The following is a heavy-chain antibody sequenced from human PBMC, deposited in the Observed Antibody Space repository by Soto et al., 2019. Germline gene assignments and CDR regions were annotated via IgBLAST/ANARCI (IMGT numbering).Heavy chain of an antibody. CDR1: GGSISSSRSY. CDR2: IFYSGST. D-gene: IGHD3-22*01. Sequence: SQTLSLTCNVSGGSISSSRSYWAGIRQPPGKGLEWIANIFYSGSTYYNPSLAGRVTVSVDTSKNQFSLKLSSVTAADTAVYYCERQPTTADSDLWFDPWGQGTLVTVSS. J-gene: IGHJ5*02. CDR3: ERQPTTADSDLWFDP. V-gene: IGHV4-39*01.